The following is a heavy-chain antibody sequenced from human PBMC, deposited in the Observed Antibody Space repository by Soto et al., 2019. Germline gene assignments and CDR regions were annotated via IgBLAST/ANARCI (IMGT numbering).Heavy chain of an antibody. J-gene: IGHJ4*02. CDR3: ARVYSVNYLGYFDY. Sequence: SETLSLTCAVYGGSFSGYYWTWIRQPPGTGLECIGEINHSGSTYYNPTLKSRVTMSVDTSKRQFSLNLSSLTAADTAVYYCARVYSVNYLGYFDYWGQGALVTVSS. CDR1: GGSFSGYY. D-gene: IGHD6-13*01. CDR2: INHSGST. V-gene: IGHV4-34*01.